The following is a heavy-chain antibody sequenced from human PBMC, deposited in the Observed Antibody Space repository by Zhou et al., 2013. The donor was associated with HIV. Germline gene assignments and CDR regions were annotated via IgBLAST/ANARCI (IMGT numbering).Heavy chain of an antibody. Sequence: VQLVESGGGLVQPGGSLRLSRAASGFTFSSYWMSWVRQAPGKGLEWVANIKQDGSEKYYVDSVKGRFTISRDNAKNSLYLQMNSLRAEDTAVYYCARYCSGGSCYVGSYYYYGMGRLGPKGHCHRLL. CDR2: IKQDGSEK. J-gene: IGHJ6*02. CDR3: ARYCSGGSCYVGSYYYYGMGR. CDR1: GFTFSSYW. D-gene: IGHD2-15*01. V-gene: IGHV3-7*01.